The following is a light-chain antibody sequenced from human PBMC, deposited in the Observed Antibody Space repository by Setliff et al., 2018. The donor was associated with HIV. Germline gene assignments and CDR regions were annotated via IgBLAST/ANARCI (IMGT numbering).Light chain of an antibody. Sequence: QSVLTQPASVSGSPGQSISISCSATSSDVGDFKYVSWYQQHPGKAPKLIIYDVSDRPSGVSNRFSGSKSGNTASLTISGLQAEDEADYHCSSHTNSGYLFGAGTKATVL. V-gene: IGLV2-14*03. CDR3: SSHTNSGYL. CDR1: SSDVGDFKY. CDR2: DVS. J-gene: IGLJ1*01.